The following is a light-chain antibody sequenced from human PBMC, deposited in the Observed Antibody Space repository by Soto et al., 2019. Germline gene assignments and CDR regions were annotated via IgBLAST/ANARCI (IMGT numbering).Light chain of an antibody. CDR1: QTISSW. V-gene: IGKV1-5*03. CDR3: QHYNGYSWT. J-gene: IGKJ1*01. Sequence: DIQMTQSPSTLSASVGDRVTITCRASQTISSWLAWYQQKPGKAPKLLIYKASTLKSGVPSNFSGSGSGTEFTLTISSLQPEDFATYYCQHYNGYSWTFGQGTKVDIK. CDR2: KAS.